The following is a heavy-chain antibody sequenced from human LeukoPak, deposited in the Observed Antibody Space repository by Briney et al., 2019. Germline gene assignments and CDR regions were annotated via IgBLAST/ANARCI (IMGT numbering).Heavy chain of an antibody. Sequence: GRSLRLSCAASGFTFSSYGMHWVRQAPGKGLEWVAVISYDGSNKYYADSVKGRFTISRDNSKNTLYPQMNSLRAEDTAVYYCAKVAMVRGVTHYFDYWGQGTLVTVSS. CDR2: ISYDGSNK. J-gene: IGHJ4*02. D-gene: IGHD3-10*01. CDR3: AKVAMVRGVTHYFDY. V-gene: IGHV3-30*18. CDR1: GFTFSSYG.